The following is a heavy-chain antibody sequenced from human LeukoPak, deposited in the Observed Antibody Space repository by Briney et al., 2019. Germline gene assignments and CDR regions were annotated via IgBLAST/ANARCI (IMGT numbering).Heavy chain of an antibody. CDR3: ARVGSGSSSYGYYYMDV. CDR2: ISSSSSYI. Sequence: GGSLRLSCAASGFTFSSYSMNWVRQAPGKGLEWVSSISSSSSYIYCADSVKGRFTISRDNAKNSLYLQMNSLRAEDTAVYCCARVGSGSSSYGYYYMDVWGKGTTVTVSS. J-gene: IGHJ6*03. D-gene: IGHD6-6*01. V-gene: IGHV3-21*01. CDR1: GFTFSSYS.